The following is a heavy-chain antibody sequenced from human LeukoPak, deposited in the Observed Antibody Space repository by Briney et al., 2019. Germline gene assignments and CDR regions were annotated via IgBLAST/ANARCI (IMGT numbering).Heavy chain of an antibody. D-gene: IGHD3-22*01. CDR3: ARGLGYYYDSSGYYPPDY. Sequence: PSETLSLTCAVYGGSFNDYYWTWIRQSPGKGLEWIGEINHSGSTSYNPSLKSRVTISVDTSKNQFSLKLSSVTAADTAVYYCARGLGYYYDSSGYYPPDYWGQGTLVTVSS. J-gene: IGHJ4*02. CDR2: INHSGST. CDR1: GGSFNDYY. V-gene: IGHV4-34*01.